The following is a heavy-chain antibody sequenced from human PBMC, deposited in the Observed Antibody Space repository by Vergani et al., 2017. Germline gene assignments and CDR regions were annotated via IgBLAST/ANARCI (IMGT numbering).Heavy chain of an antibody. V-gene: IGHV4-39*07. J-gene: IGHJ5*02. CDR1: DGSVSSGYYY. CDR2: MYYSGNT. CDR3: ASDTHSGQRADR. D-gene: IGHD6-19*01. Sequence: QLQLQESGPGLVKPSETLSLTCTVFDGSVSSGYYYWGWIRQPPGKGLEWIGSMYYSGNTYHNPSLRSRVTISVDTSKNQFSLTLTSVTAADTAVYYCASDTHSGQRADRWGQGILVTVTS.